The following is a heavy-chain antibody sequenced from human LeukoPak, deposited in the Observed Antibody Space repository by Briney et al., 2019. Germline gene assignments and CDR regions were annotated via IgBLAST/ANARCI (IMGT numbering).Heavy chain of an antibody. Sequence: PGGSLRLSCAASGFTFSSYSMNWVRRAPGKGLEWVSSISSSSSYIYYADSVKGRFTISRDNAKNSLYLQMNSLRAEDTAVYYCARDALIPYCSSTSCWGGYYYYMDVWGKGTTVTVSS. D-gene: IGHD2-2*01. CDR1: GFTFSSYS. CDR2: ISSSSSYI. V-gene: IGHV3-21*01. CDR3: ARDALIPYCSSTSCWGGYYYYMDV. J-gene: IGHJ6*03.